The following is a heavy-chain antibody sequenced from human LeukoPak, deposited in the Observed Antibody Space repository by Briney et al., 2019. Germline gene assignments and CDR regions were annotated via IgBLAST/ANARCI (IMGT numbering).Heavy chain of an antibody. CDR3: ARDEATSPLSEY. CDR1: GFSFSSNT. J-gene: IGHJ4*02. V-gene: IGHV3-23*01. CDR2: ISNNGGRT. Sequence: PGGSLRLSCAGSGFSFSSNTMSWVRQAPGRGLEWVSAISNNGGRTDYADSVKSRFTISRDNSKNTLYLHMDSLSGGDTAVFYCARDEATSPLSEYWGQGTLVTVSS. D-gene: IGHD2/OR15-2a*01.